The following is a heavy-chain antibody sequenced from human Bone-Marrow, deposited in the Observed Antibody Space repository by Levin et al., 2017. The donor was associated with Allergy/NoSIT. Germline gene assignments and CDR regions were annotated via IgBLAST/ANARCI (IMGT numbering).Heavy chain of an antibody. CDR1: GFTFSSYS. V-gene: IGHV3-21*01. Sequence: NPGGSLRLSCAASGFTFSSYSMNWVRQAPGKGLEWVSSISSSSSYIYYADSVKGRFTISRDNAKNSLYLQMNSLRAEDTAVYYCARDGVRRFWSGYPKEIYYYMDVWGKGTTVTVSS. CDR3: ARDGVRRFWSGYPKEIYYYMDV. J-gene: IGHJ6*03. D-gene: IGHD3-3*01. CDR2: ISSSSSYI.